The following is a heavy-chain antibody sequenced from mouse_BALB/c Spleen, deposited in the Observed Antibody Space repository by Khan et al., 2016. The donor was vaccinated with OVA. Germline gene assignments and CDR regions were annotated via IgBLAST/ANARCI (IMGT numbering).Heavy chain of an antibody. CDR3: SRRGAARATWDYVDC. CDR1: GYTFTNYW. V-gene: IGHV1-63*02. Sequence: QVQLQQSGAELVRPGTSVKMSCKAAGYTFTNYWIGWVKQRPGHGLEWIGDTYPGGGYTNYNEKFKGKATLTADTSSSTAYMQLSGLTSEDSAIYYWSRRGAARATWDYVDCWGQGTTLTVSS. CDR2: TYPGGGYT. J-gene: IGHJ2*01. D-gene: IGHD3-1*01.